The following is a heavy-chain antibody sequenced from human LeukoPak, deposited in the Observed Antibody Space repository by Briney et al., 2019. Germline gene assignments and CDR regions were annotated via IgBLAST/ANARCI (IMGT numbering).Heavy chain of an antibody. V-gene: IGHV3-23*01. CDR3: AKDHDSYGSFFDN. J-gene: IGHJ4*02. D-gene: IGHD5-18*01. Sequence: GGSLRLSCAASGFPFSDYAMGWVRQAPGKGLEWISGVAGNGITTHAADSVKGRFTVSRDNSKNTLYLQMHSLRAEDTAVYYCAKDHDSYGSFFDNWGQGTLVTVSS. CDR2: VAGNGITT. CDR1: GFPFSDYA.